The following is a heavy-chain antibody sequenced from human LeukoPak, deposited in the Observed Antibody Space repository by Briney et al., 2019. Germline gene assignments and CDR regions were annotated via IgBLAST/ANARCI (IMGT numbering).Heavy chain of an antibody. CDR3: ARVTPPHYVLSDSTGYYYDF. J-gene: IGHJ4*02. V-gene: IGHV3-21*01. CDR2: ISSSSSYI. CDR1: GFTFSSYS. D-gene: IGHD3-22*01. Sequence: GGSLRLSCAASGFTFSSYSMNWVRQAPGKGLEWVSSISSSSSYIYYADSVKGRFTISRDNAKNSLYLQMNSLRAEDTAVYYCARVTPPHYVLSDSTGYYYDFWGQGTLVTVPS.